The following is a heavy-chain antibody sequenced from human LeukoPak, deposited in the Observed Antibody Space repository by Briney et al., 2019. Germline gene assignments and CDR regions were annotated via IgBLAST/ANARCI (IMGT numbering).Heavy chain of an antibody. CDR2: IGSSGGST. CDR3: AKDPVSSWYVVGYFDY. CDR1: GFNFITAA. J-gene: IGHJ4*02. Sequence: GGSLRLSCAASGFNFITAAMTWVRQAPGKGLEWVSLIGSSGGSTYYADSVKGRFTISRDNFNHTLSLQMNSLRVEDTAVYYCAKDPVSSWYVVGYFDYWGQGTLVTVSS. V-gene: IGHV3-23*01. D-gene: IGHD6-13*01.